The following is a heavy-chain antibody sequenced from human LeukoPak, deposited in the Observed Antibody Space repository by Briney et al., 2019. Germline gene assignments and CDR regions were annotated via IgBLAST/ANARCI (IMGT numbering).Heavy chain of an antibody. CDR1: GGSFCGYY. Sequence: SETLSLTCAVYGGSFCGYYWSWIRQPPGKGLEWIGEINHSGSTNYNPSLKSRVTISVDTSKNQFSLKLSSVTAADTAVYYCARGTLTGPFDYWGQGTLVTVSS. D-gene: IGHD1-20*01. J-gene: IGHJ4*02. CDR3: ARGTLTGPFDY. CDR2: INHSGST. V-gene: IGHV4-34*01.